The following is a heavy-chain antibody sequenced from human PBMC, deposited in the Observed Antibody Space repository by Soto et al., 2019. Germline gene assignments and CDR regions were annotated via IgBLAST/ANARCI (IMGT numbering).Heavy chain of an antibody. D-gene: IGHD6-19*01. J-gene: IGHJ6*02. CDR3: ARASYSSGWYYRATYPGSYGMDV. CDR2: IYYSGST. V-gene: IGHV4-59*08. Sequence: PSEPLSLTCTVSGASISSSYWSWIRQPPGKVLAWIGYIYYSGSTNYNPSLKSRVTISVDTSKNQFSLKLSSVTAADTAVYYCARASYSSGWYYRATYPGSYGMDVWGQGTTVT. CDR1: GASISSSY.